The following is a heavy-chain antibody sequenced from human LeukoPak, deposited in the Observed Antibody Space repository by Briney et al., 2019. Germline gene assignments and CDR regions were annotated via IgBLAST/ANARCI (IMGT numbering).Heavy chain of an antibody. D-gene: IGHD1-26*01. CDR3: ARGIVGRYYFDS. CDR1: GGSISTTSSY. CDR2: IYYTGST. Sequence: PSETLSLTCTVSGGSISTTSSYCGWIRQPPGKGLEWIGSIYYTGSTYSNPSLKSRVTISLDTSKNQFSLKLHSVTAAGTAVYYCARGIVGRYYFDSWGQGILVTVSS. V-gene: IGHV4-39*07. J-gene: IGHJ4*02.